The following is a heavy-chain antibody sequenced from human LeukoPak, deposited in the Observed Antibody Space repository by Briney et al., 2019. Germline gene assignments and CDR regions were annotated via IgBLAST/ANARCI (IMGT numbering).Heavy chain of an antibody. D-gene: IGHD3-10*01. CDR1: GGSISGYY. CDR3: ARVGGTNYYYYGMDV. J-gene: IGHJ6*02. CDR2: IYDSGST. V-gene: IGHV4-59*01. Sequence: PSETLSLTCTVSGGSISGYYWSWIRQPPGKGLEWIGYIYDSGSTNYNPSLKSRVTISVDTSKNQCSLKLSSVTAADMAVYYCARVGGTNYYYYGMDVWGQGTTVTVSS.